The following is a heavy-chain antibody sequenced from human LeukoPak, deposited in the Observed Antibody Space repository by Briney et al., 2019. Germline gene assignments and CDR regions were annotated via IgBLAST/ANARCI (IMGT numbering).Heavy chain of an antibody. J-gene: IGHJ6*02. CDR3: ARVRYGELDV. CDR1: GFTFSSYA. V-gene: IGHV3-23*01. Sequence: GGSLRLSCAASGFTFSSYAMSWARQAPGKGLEWVSSMSGSGGSTYYADSVKGRFTISRDDSKNTLYLQMNSLRAEDTAVYYCARVRYGELDVWGQGTTVTVSS. D-gene: IGHD4-17*01. CDR2: MSGSGGST.